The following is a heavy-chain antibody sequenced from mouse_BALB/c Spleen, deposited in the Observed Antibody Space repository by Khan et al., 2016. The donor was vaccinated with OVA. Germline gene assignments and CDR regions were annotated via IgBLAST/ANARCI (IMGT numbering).Heavy chain of an antibody. J-gene: IGHJ4*01. CDR2: IWSDGTT. Sequence: VQLKESGPGLVAPSQSLSITCTISGFSLTNYGVHWVRQPPGKGLEWLVVIWSDGTTTYDSALKSRLTISKDNSKSQAFLKMDSLQTDDTAMYYCARQPYFHYYVMDYWGQGTSVTVSS. D-gene: IGHD2-10*01. CDR3: ARQPYFHYYVMDY. V-gene: IGHV2-6-1*01. CDR1: GFSLTNYG.